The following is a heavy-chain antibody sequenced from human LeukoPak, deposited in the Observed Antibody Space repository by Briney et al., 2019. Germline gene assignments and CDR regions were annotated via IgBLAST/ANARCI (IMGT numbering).Heavy chain of an antibody. CDR3: ARQGYGGHSRGAADY. J-gene: IGHJ4*02. CDR1: GYTFTNYG. V-gene: IGHV1-18*01. Sequence: GASVKVSCKASGYTFTNYGISWVRQAPGQGLKWMGWISANNGNRNYALKLQDRVSMTTDTSTSTAYMELRSLRSDDTAVYYCARQGYGGHSRGAADYWGQGTLVTVSS. D-gene: IGHD4-23*01. CDR2: ISANNGNR.